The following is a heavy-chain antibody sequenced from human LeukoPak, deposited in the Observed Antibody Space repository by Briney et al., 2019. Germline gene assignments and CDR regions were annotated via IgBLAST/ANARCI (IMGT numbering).Heavy chain of an antibody. V-gene: IGHV4-34*01. Sequence: SETLSLTCAVYGGSFSGYYWSWIRQPPGKGLEWIGEINHSGSTNYNPSLKSRVTISVDTSKNQFSLKLSSVTAADTAVYYCARGRVSVKQQLVRRSPYFDYWGQGTLVTVSS. CDR2: INHSGST. CDR1: GGSFSGYY. J-gene: IGHJ4*02. CDR3: ARGRVSVKQQLVRRSPYFDY. D-gene: IGHD6-13*01.